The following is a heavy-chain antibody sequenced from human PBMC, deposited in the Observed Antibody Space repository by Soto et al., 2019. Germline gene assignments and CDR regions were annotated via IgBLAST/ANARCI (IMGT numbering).Heavy chain of an antibody. V-gene: IGHV1-24*01. CDR2: FDPEDGET. Sequence: QVQLVQSGAEVKKPGASVKVSCKVSGYTLPELSMHWVRQAPGKGLEWMGGFDPEDGETIYAQKFQGIVTMTEDTSTDTAYMELRSLSSEDTAVYYGATDIERGYSGYYYLDVWGKGTTVTVSS. J-gene: IGHJ6*03. CDR1: GYTLPELS. D-gene: IGHD5-12*01. CDR3: ATDIERGYSGYYYLDV.